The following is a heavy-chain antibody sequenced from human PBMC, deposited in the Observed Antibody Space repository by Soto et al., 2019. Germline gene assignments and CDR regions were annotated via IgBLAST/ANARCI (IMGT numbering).Heavy chain of an antibody. CDR2: IYPGDSDT. Sequence: GEPVQIPFKGSGYRFTSYWSGWVRQMTGKGLEWMGIIYPGDSDTRYSPSFQGQVTISADKSISTAYLQWSSLKASDTAMYYCARLHNVDTAMALDAFDIWGQGTMVTVSS. CDR1: GYRFTSYW. CDR3: ARLHNVDTAMALDAFDI. J-gene: IGHJ3*02. D-gene: IGHD5-18*01. V-gene: IGHV5-51*01.